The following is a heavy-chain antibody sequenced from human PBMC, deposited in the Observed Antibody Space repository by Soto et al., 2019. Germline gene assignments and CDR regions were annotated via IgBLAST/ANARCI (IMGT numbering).Heavy chain of an antibody. CDR3: ARYYFDNSGYSNWFDP. CDR1: GGSISSGAYY. J-gene: IGHJ5*02. Sequence: QVQLQESGPGLVKSSQTLSLTCTVSGGSISSGAYYWSWIRQHSEKGLEWIGYMHYSGIAYYNPSLTTRVTISVDTSKNQFSLKLSSVTAADTAVYYCARYYFDNSGYSNWFDPWGRGTLVTVSS. D-gene: IGHD3-22*01. V-gene: IGHV4-31*03. CDR2: MHYSGIA.